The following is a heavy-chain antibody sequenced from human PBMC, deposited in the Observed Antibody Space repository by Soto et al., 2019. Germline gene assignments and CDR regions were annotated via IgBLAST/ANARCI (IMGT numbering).Heavy chain of an antibody. CDR2: IIPIFGTA. CDR3: ARGEVEMATIDAFDI. Sequence: SVKVSCKASGGTFSSYAISWVRQAPGQGLEWMGGIIPIFGTANYAQKFQGRVTITADESMSTAYMELSSLRSEDTAVYYCARGEVEMATIDAFDIWGQGTMVTVSS. D-gene: IGHD5-12*01. CDR1: GGTFSSYA. V-gene: IGHV1-69*13. J-gene: IGHJ3*02.